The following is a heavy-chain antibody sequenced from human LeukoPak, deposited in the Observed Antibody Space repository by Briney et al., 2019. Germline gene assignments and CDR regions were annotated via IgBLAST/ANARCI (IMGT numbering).Heavy chain of an antibody. D-gene: IGHD2-2*01. J-gene: IGHJ5*02. CDR1: GGSISSGGYY. V-gene: IGHV4-30-2*01. Sequence: PSETLSLTCTVSGGSISSGGYYWSWIRQPPGKGLEWIGYIYHSGSTYYNPSLKSRVTISVDRSKNQFSLKLSSVTAADTAVYYCVRQLRPFWFDPWGQGTLVTVSS. CDR3: VRQLRPFWFDP. CDR2: IYHSGST.